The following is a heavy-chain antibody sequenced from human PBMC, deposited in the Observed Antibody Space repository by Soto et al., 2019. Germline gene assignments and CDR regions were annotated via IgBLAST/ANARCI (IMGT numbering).Heavy chain of an antibody. J-gene: IGHJ4*02. CDR1: GFTFSSYA. CDR2: ISYDGSNK. CDR3: ARDHYYDSSGYFNY. D-gene: IGHD3-22*01. Sequence: GGSLRLSCAASGFTFSSYAMHWVRQAPGKGLEWVAVISYDGSNKYYADSVKGRFTISRDNSKNTLYLQMNSLRAEDTAVYYCARDHYYDSSGYFNYWGQGTLVTVSS. V-gene: IGHV3-30-3*01.